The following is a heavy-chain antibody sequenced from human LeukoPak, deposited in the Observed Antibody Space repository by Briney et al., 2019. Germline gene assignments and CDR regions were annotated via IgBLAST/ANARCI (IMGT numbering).Heavy chain of an antibody. CDR2: IYYSGST. V-gene: IGHV4-59*08. CDR3: AGVPSDYYFGLDV. Sequence: SETLSLACTVSGGSISSFYWTWIRQPPGKGLEWISYIYYSGSTNYNPSLESRVTMSVDTSKNQFSLKLTSVTAADTAVYYCAGVPSDYYFGLDVWGQGTTVTVSS. CDR1: GGSISSFY. J-gene: IGHJ6*02.